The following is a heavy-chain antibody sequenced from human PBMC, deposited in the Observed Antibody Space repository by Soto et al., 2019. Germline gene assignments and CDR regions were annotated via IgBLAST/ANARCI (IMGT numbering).Heavy chain of an antibody. CDR2: IYFTGST. CDR1: GDSVSSGNYY. J-gene: IGHJ5*02. V-gene: IGHV4-61*01. CDR3: GRVPVDTYMIYWSDP. D-gene: IGHD3-16*01. Sequence: SETLSLTCTVSGDSVSSGNYYWSWLRQPPGKGLEWIGSIYFTGSTNYNPSLKSRLTMSIDTSRNLFSLRLDSVTAADTAVYYCGRVPVDTYMIYWSDPWGQGTLVTVSS.